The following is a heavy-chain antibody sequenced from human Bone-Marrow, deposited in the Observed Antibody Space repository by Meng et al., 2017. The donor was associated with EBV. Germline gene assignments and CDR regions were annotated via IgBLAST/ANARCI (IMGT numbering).Heavy chain of an antibody. D-gene: IGHD4-17*01. CDR3: ARGQHDYAFDY. Sequence: QVRVVQSRAEVKKTGSSVKVSCTASGYTFTSTSFAIHWVRQAPGQRLEWMGWINAGNGNTKYSQNFQGRVTITRDTSATTVHMELRSLRSEDTAVYYCARGQHDYAFDYWGQGTLVTVSS. V-gene: IGHV1-3*01. CDR1: GYTFTSTSFA. J-gene: IGHJ4*02. CDR2: INAGNGNT.